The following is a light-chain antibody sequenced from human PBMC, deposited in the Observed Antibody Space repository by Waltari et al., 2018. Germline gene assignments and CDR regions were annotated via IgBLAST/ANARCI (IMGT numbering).Light chain of an antibody. Sequence: EIVMTQSPATLSVSPEERATLSCRASQSVSSNLAWYQQKPGQAPRLLIYGASTRATGIPARFSGSGSGTEFTLTISSLQSEDFAVYYCQQYYSTPYTFGQGTKLEIK. CDR3: QQYYSTPYT. V-gene: IGKV3-15*01. J-gene: IGKJ2*01. CDR2: GAS. CDR1: QSVSSN.